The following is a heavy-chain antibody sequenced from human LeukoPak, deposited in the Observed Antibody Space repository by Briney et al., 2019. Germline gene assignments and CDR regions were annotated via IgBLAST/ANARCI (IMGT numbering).Heavy chain of an antibody. CDR2: IYHSGST. CDR3: ARLYSSSWCFDI. J-gene: IGHJ3*02. CDR1: GGSFSSGGYS. Sequence: SETLSLTCAVYGGSFSSGGYSWSWIRQPPGKGLEWIGYIYHSGSTYYNPSLKSRVTISVDRSKNQFSLKLSSVTAADTAVYYCARLYSSSWCFDIWGQGTMVTVSS. D-gene: IGHD6-13*01. V-gene: IGHV4-30-2*01.